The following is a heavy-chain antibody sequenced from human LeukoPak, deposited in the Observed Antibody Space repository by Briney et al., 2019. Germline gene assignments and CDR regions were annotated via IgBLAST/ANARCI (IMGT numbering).Heavy chain of an antibody. CDR1: GGSISSYY. D-gene: IGHD1-26*01. J-gene: IGHJ4*02. Sequence: SETLSLTCTVSGGSISSYYWSWIRQPPGKGLEWIGYIYYSGSTNYNPSLKSRVTISVDTSKNQFSPKLSSVTAADTAVYYCARVGVGALDYWGQGTLVTVSS. CDR2: IYYSGST. V-gene: IGHV4-59*01. CDR3: ARVGVGALDY.